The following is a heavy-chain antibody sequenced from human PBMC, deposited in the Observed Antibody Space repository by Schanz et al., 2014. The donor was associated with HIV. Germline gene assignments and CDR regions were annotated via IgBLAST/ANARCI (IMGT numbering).Heavy chain of an antibody. CDR2: INWSGSST. CDR1: GFIFQDYA. J-gene: IGHJ3*01. D-gene: IGHD2-2*01. Sequence: VQLVESGGGVVQPGRSLRLSCAASGFIFQDYAMSWVRQAPGKGLEWVSGINWSGSSTAYAASVKGRFTVSRDNAKNFLYLQMDSLRAEDTALYYCARDPYCRTTSCYSTAFDLWGQGTLVTVSS. V-gene: IGHV3-20*04. CDR3: ARDPYCRTTSCYSTAFDL.